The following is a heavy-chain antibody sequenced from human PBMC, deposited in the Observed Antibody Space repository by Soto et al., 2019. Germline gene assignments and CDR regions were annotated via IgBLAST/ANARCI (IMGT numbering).Heavy chain of an antibody. CDR1: GFTFSSYA. Sequence: QVQLVESGGGVVQPGRSLRLSCAASGFTFSSYAMHWVRQAPGKGLEWVAVISYDGSNKYYADSVKGRFTISRDNSKHTLYLQMNSLRAEDTAVYYCARVNSSSWYVLDYWGQGTLVTVSS. J-gene: IGHJ4*02. V-gene: IGHV3-30-3*01. D-gene: IGHD6-13*01. CDR3: ARVNSSSWYVLDY. CDR2: ISYDGSNK.